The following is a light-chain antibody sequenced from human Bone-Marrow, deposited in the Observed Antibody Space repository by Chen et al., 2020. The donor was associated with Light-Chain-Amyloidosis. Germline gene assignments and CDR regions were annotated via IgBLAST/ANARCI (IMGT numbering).Light chain of an antibody. J-gene: IGLJ3*02. CDR1: SGSIATNY. V-gene: IGLV6-57*01. CDR2: EDD. CDR3: QSYQGSSQGV. Sequence: FMLTQPHSVSESPGKTVIISCTRSSGSIATNYVQWYQHRPGSSPTTVIYEDDQRPSGVPHRSSVSLDRSSNSASLTISGLKTEDEADYYCQSYQGSSQGVFGGGTKLTVL.